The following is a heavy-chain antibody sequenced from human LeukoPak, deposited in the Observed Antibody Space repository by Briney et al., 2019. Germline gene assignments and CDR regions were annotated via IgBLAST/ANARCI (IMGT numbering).Heavy chain of an antibody. Sequence: ASGSLRFSAAASRFTCKTNWMHWHPPAQGLELLGVLRINSDGSSISYVDSVKGRFTICRDNAKNSLYLQMNSRRVEDTAVYYCASGKLGTVGAFDIWGQGTMVTVSS. D-gene: IGHD1-1*01. V-gene: IGHV3-74*01. CDR3: ASGKLGTVGAFDI. CDR2: INSDGSSI. CDR1: RFTCKTNW. J-gene: IGHJ3*02.